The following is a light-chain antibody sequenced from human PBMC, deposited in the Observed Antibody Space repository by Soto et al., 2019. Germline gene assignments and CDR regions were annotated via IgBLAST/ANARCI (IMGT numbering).Light chain of an antibody. J-gene: IGLJ1*01. Sequence: QSALAQPASVSGSPGQSITISCTGTSSDVGGYNYVSWYQQHPGKAPKFMIYEVSNRPSGVSNRFSGSKSGNTASLTISGLQAEDEADYYCSSYTSSSTRVFGNGTKVTVL. CDR2: EVS. V-gene: IGLV2-14*01. CDR3: SSYTSSSTRV. CDR1: SSDVGGYNY.